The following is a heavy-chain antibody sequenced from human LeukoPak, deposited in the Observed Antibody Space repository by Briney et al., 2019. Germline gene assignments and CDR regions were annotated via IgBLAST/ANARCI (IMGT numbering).Heavy chain of an antibody. J-gene: IGHJ6*03. CDR3: AKGITASTHYYYYMDV. CDR2: ISGSGGST. V-gene: IGHV3-23*01. D-gene: IGHD6-6*01. Sequence: PGGSLRLSCAASGFTFSSYAMSWVRQAPGKGLEWVSAISGSGGSTYYADSVKGRFTISRDNSKNTLYLQMNSLRAEDTAVYYCAKGITASTHYYYYMDVWGKGTTVTVSS. CDR1: GFTFSSYA.